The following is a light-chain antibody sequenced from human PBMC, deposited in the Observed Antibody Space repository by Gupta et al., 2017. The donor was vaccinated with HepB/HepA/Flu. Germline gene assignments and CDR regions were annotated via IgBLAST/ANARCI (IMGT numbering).Light chain of an antibody. CDR1: SSDVESYNF. Sequence: QSALTQPAHVSASPGQSITTSCTGTSSDVESYNFVSWYQQHPGKAPKLMIFEVSKRPSGVSNRFSGSKSGNTASLTISGLQAEDEADYYCCSYVSSNTFVFGGGTKLTVL. CDR2: EVS. J-gene: IGLJ3*02. CDR3: CSYVSSNTFV. V-gene: IGLV2-23*02.